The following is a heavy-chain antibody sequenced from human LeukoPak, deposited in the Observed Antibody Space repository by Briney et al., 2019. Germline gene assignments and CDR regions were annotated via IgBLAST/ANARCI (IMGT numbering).Heavy chain of an antibody. CDR3: ARRIPYYYGSGRPYNWFDP. J-gene: IGHJ5*02. V-gene: IGHV4-34*01. D-gene: IGHD3-10*01. CDR2: INHSGST. Sequence: SETLSLTCAVYGGSFSGYYWSWIRQPPGKGLEWIGEINHSGSTNYNPSLKSRVTISVDTSKNQFSLNLSSVTAADTAVYYCARRIPYYYGSGRPYNWFDPWGQGTLVTVSS. CDR1: GGSFSGYY.